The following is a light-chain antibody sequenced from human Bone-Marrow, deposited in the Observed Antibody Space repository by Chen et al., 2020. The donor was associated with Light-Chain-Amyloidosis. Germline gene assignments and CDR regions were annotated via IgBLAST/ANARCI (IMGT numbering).Light chain of an antibody. CDR3: QVWDRSSGRPV. CDR1: NIGSTS. J-gene: IGLJ2*01. Sequence: SYVLTQPSSVSVAPGQTATMACGGNNIGSTSVHWYQQTPGQAPLLVGYDDSDRPSGIPERLSGSNSGNTATLTISRVEAGDEADYYRQVWDRSSGRPVFGGGTKLTVL. CDR2: DDS. V-gene: IGLV3-21*02.